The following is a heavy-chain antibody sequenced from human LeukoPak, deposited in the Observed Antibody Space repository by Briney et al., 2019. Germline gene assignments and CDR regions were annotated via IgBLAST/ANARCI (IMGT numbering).Heavy chain of an antibody. V-gene: IGHV1-3*01. CDR3: ARERCSGGSCGFDY. D-gene: IGHD2-15*01. J-gene: IGHJ4*02. CDR1: GYTFTSYA. Sequence: GASVKVSCKASGYTFTSYAMHWVRQAPGQRLEWMGWINAGNGNTKYSQKFQGRVTITRDTSISTAYMELSRLRSDDTAVYYCARERCSGGSCGFDYWGQGTLVTVSS. CDR2: INAGNGNT.